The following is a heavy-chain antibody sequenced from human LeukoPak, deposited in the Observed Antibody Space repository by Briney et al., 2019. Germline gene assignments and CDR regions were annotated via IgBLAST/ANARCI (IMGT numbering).Heavy chain of an antibody. D-gene: IGHD2-15*01. V-gene: IGHV4-4*09. CDR3: ASTRYCSGGSCYYASFDY. CDR2: IYTSGST. J-gene: IGHJ4*02. CDR1: GGSISSYY. Sequence: SETLSLTCTVSGGSISSYYWSWIRQPPGKGLEWIGYIYTSGSTNYNPSLKSRVTISVDTSKNQFSLKLSSVTAADTAVYYCASTRYCSGGSCYYASFDYWGQGTLVTVSS.